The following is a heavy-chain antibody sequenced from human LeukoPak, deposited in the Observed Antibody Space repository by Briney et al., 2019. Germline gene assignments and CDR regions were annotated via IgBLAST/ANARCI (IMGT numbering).Heavy chain of an antibody. V-gene: IGHV3-11*04. D-gene: IGHD5-24*01. J-gene: IGHJ6*03. CDR2: ISSSGSTI. CDR3: ARDRSGYNSLIYYYYMDV. CDR1: GFTFTDYY. Sequence: SGGSLRLSCTPSGFTFTDYYMSWIRQAPGKGLEWVSYISSSGSTIYYTDSVKGRFTISRDNAKNSLYLQMNSLRAEDTAVYYCARDRSGYNSLIYYYYMDVWGKGTTVTVSS.